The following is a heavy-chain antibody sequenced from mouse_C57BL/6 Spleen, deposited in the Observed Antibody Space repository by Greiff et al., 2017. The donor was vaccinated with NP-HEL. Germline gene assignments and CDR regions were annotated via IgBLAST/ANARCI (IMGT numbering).Heavy chain of an antibody. J-gene: IGHJ2*01. CDR3: ARLREDYYGYDY. V-gene: IGHV1-19*01. Sequence: EVKLQESGPVLVKPGASVKMSCKASGYTFTDYYMNWVKQSHGKSLEWIGVINPYNGGTSYNQKFKGKATLTVDKSSSTAYMELNSLTSEDSAVYYCARLREDYYGYDYWGQGTTLTVSS. CDR2: INPYNGGT. CDR1: GYTFTDYY. D-gene: IGHD2-2*01.